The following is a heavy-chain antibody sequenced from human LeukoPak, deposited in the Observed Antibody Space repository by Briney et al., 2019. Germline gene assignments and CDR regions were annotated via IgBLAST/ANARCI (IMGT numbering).Heavy chain of an antibody. CDR1: GFTVSSNY. J-gene: IGHJ4*02. CDR3: ARDPNRITMVRGVMRGPY. Sequence: GGSLRLSCAASGFTVSSNYMSWVRQAPGKGLEWVSVIYSGGSTYYADSVKGRFTISRDNAKNSLYLQMNSLRAEDTAVYYCARDPNRITMVRGVMRGPYWGQGTLVTVSS. CDR2: IYSGGST. V-gene: IGHV3-66*01. D-gene: IGHD3-10*01.